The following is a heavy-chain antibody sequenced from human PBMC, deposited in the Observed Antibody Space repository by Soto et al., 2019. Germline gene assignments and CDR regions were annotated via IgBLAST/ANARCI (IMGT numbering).Heavy chain of an antibody. CDR2: IYHSGST. Sequence: SETLSLTCAVSGGSISSSNWWSWVRQPPGKGLEWIGEIYHSGSTNYNPSLKSRVTISVDKSKNQFSLKLSSVTAADTAVYYCARDRHLEVRGFDPWGQGTLVTVSS. J-gene: IGHJ5*02. D-gene: IGHD1-1*01. CDR1: GGSISSSNW. V-gene: IGHV4-4*02. CDR3: ARDRHLEVRGFDP.